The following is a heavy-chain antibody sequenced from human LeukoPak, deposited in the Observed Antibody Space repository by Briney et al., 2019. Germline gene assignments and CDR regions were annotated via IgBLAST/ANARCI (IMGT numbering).Heavy chain of an antibody. Sequence: GGSLRLSCAASGFTFSSYSMNWVRQAPGKGLEWVSSISSSSSYIYYADSVKGRFTISRDNAKNSLYLQMNSLRAEDTAVYYCARDDSRYDYVWGGYPLGPWGQGTLVTVSS. CDR2: ISSSSSYI. J-gene: IGHJ5*02. D-gene: IGHD3-16*02. CDR3: ARDDSRYDYVWGGYPLGP. V-gene: IGHV3-21*01. CDR1: GFTFSSYS.